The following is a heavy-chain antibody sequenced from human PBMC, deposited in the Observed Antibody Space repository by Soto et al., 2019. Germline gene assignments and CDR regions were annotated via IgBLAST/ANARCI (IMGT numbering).Heavy chain of an antibody. Sequence: QMKLVESGGGVVQPWRSLRLSCVASGFTFTSSSMHWVRQAPGKGLEWVAYVSIDGNTKYYADSVKGRFTVSRDNSKNTVFLQINSLRPEDTALYACASHPLHYNSVLCRMNGMHVWGQGTTVTVSS. J-gene: IGHJ6*02. CDR2: VSIDGNTK. CDR1: GFTFTSSS. V-gene: IGHV3-30*01. CDR3: ASHPLHYNSVLCRMNGMHV. D-gene: IGHD3-10*01.